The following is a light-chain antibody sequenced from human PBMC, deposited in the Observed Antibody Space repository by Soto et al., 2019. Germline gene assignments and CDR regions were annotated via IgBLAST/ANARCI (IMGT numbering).Light chain of an antibody. CDR2: GAS. Sequence: IRMTQSPASLSASVGDRATITCRASQGVRNDLAWYQQKPGQAPKLLIYGASNLPSGVPARFSGSGSGTDFTLTISRLQPEDIATYYCQQYDNFPTFGQGTRLEIK. CDR3: QQYDNFPT. CDR1: QGVRND. J-gene: IGKJ5*01. V-gene: IGKV1-6*01.